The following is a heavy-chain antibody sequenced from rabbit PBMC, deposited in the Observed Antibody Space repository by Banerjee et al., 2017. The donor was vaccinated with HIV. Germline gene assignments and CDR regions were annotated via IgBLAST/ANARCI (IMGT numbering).Heavy chain of an antibody. Sequence: MPGGTLTLTCNYSCVDFGSYYFLSCVRQAPGKGLEWIGCIYTGTGTWYASWAKGRFSISKTSSTTVTLQMTSLTAADTATYFCERDGFGTGPDYDLWGPGTLVTVS. CDR1: CVDFGSYYF. D-gene: IGHD7-1*01. J-gene: IGHJ4*01. CDR2: IYTGTGT. V-gene: IGHV1S40*01. CDR3: ERDGFGTGPDYDL.